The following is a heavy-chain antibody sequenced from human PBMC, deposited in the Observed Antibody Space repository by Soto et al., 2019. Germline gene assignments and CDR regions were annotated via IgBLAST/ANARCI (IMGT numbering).Heavy chain of an antibody. CDR2: IIPIFGTA. CDR1: GGTFSGYA. Sequence: QVPLVQSGAEVKKPGSSVKVSCKASGGTFSGYAISWVRQAPGQGLEWMGGIIPIFGTANYAQKFQGRVTITADESTSTAYMELSSLRSEDTAVYYCARGLSSGWYRNRWYFDYWGQGTLVTVSS. V-gene: IGHV1-69*01. CDR3: ARGLSSGWYRNRWYFDY. D-gene: IGHD6-19*01. J-gene: IGHJ4*02.